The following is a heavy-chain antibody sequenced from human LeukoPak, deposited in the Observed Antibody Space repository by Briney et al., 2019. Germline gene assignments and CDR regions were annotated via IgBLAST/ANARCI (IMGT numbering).Heavy chain of an antibody. Sequence: PSQTLSLTCAISGDIVSSNSAAWNWIRQSPSRGLEWLGRTYYRSKLYNDYAVSVKSRITINPDTSKNQFSLQLNSVTPEDTAVYYCARDPGEYSGYDWESTYYFDYWGQGTLVTVSS. V-gene: IGHV6-1*01. CDR3: ARDPGEYSGYDWESTYYFDY. J-gene: IGHJ4*02. D-gene: IGHD5-12*01. CDR1: GDIVSSNSAA. CDR2: TYYRSKLYN.